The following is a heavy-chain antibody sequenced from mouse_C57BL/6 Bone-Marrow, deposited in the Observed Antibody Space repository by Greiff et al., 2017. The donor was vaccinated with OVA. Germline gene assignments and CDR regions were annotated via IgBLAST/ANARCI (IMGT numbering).Heavy chain of an antibody. CDR1: GFTFSSYG. V-gene: IGHV5-6*02. J-gene: IGHJ3*01. CDR2: ISSGGSYT. CDR3: ARHYGSSSFAY. D-gene: IGHD1-1*01. Sequence: EVKLVESGGDLVKPGGSLKLSCAASGFTFSSYGMSWVRQTPDKRLEWVATISSGGSYTYYPDSVKGRFTISRDSAKNTLYLQMSSLKSEDTAMYYCARHYGSSSFAYWGQGTLVTVSA.